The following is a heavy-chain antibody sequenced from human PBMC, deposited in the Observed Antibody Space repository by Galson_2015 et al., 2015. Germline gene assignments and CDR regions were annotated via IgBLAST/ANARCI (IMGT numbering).Heavy chain of an antibody. CDR2: ISYDGSNK. CDR1: GFTFSSYA. J-gene: IGHJ4*02. D-gene: IGHD5-24*01. CDR3: ARDHSVEMATIPGDY. V-gene: IGHV3-30-3*01. Sequence: SLRLSCAASGFTFSSYAMHWVRQAPGKGLEWVAVISYDGSNKYYADSVKGRFTISRDNSKNTLYQQMNSLRAEDTAVYYCARDHSVEMATIPGDYWGQGTLVTVSS.